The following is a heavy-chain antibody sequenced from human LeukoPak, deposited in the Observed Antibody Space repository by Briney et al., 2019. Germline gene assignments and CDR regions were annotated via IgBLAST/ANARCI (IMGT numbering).Heavy chain of an antibody. J-gene: IGHJ4*02. V-gene: IGHV1-8*02. Sequence: ASVKVSCKASGYTFTSYDINWVRQATGQGLEWMGWMNPNSGNTGYAQKLQGRVTMTTDTSTSTAYMELRSLRSDDTAVYYCARGAPGSYYNSFDYWGQGTLVTVSS. CDR1: GYTFTSYD. D-gene: IGHD3-10*01. CDR2: MNPNSGNT. CDR3: ARGAPGSYYNSFDY.